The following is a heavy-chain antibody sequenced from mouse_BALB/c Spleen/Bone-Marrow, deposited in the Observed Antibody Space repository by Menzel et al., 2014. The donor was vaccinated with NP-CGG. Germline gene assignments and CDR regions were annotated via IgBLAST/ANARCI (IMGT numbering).Heavy chain of an antibody. V-gene: IGHV1S56*01. CDR2: IYPGDGST. CDR1: GYTFTSYY. CDR3: ARSQGNYFDY. J-gene: IGHJ2*01. D-gene: IGHD3-2*02. Sequence: QVQLQQSGPELVKPGASVKMSCKASGYTFTSYYMHWVKQRPGQGLEWIGWIYPGDGSTKYNEKFKGKTTLTEDKSSSTAYMLLSSLTSEDSAIYFCARSQGNYFDYWGQGTTLTVSS.